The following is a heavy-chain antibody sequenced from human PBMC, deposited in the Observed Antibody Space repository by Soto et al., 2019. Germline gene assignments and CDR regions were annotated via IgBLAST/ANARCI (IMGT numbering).Heavy chain of an antibody. Sequence: ALTISYKRPGYSLTSSRIGSVRQMPGKGLEWMGIIYPGDSDTRYSPSFQGQVTISADKSISTAYLQWSSLKASDTAMYYCARHGYYDSSGSLAYWGQGTLVTVSS. D-gene: IGHD3-22*01. J-gene: IGHJ4*02. CDR1: GYSLTSSR. V-gene: IGHV5-51*01. CDR2: IYPGDSDT. CDR3: ARHGYYDSSGSLAY.